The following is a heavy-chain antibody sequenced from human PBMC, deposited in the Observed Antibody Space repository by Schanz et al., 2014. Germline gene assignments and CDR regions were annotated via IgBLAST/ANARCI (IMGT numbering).Heavy chain of an antibody. CDR3: AKGMGYCSGGTCYDYYYYGLDV. D-gene: IGHD2-15*01. V-gene: IGHV3-23*01. Sequence: DVQLLESGGGLVQPGGSLRLSCAASGFTFNSYAMTWVRQAPGKGLEWVSSISHSGGSKYYADSVKGRFTISRDNSENTLYLQMNSLSADDTAVFYCAKGMGYCSGGTCYDYYYYGLDVWRQGTTVTVSS. CDR1: GFTFNSYA. J-gene: IGHJ6*02. CDR2: ISHSGGSK.